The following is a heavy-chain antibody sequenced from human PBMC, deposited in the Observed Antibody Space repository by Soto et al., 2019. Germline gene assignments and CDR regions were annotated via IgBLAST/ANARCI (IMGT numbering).Heavy chain of an antibody. V-gene: IGHV3-23*01. J-gene: IGHJ2*01. Sequence: DVQLLESGGGLVQPGGSLRLSCAASGFTFRSYAMSWVRQAPGKGLEWVSGISGSGISTHYADSVKGRFTVSRDNSKNTLYLQMYSLRAEDTAVYNCAKEPVGPDWYFDLWGRGTPVTVSS. CDR1: GFTFRSYA. CDR3: AKEPVGPDWYFDL. CDR2: ISGSGIST.